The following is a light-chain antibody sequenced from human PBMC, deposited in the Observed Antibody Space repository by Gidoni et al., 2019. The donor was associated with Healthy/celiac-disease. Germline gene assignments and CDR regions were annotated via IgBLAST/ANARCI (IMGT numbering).Light chain of an antibody. V-gene: IGLV2-23*01. CDR3: CSYAGSRV. Sequence: QSALTQPAAVSGSPGQSITITCTGTSIDVESYNLVYWYQQHPGKAPKLMIYEGSKRPSGVSNRFSGSKSGNTASLTISGLHAEDEAGYYCCSYAGSRVFGGGTKLTVL. CDR2: EGS. J-gene: IGLJ3*02. CDR1: SIDVESYNL.